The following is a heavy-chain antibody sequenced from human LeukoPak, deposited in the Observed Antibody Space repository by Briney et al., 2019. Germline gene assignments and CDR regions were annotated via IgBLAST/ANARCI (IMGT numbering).Heavy chain of an antibody. D-gene: IGHD5-12*01. V-gene: IGHV1-69*05. Sequence: SVKVSCKASGGTFSTYAISWVRQAPGQGLEWMGGIIPIFGTANYAQKFQGRVTTTTDESTSTAYMELSSLRSEDTAVYYCARVSGGYSGYGYFDYWGQGTLVTVSS. CDR1: GGTFSTYA. CDR2: IIPIFGTA. CDR3: ARVSGGYSGYGYFDY. J-gene: IGHJ4*02.